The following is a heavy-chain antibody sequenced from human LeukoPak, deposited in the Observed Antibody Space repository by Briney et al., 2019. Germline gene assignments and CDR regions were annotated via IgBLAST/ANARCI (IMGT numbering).Heavy chain of an antibody. Sequence: GGSLRLSCAASGFTFSIYAMSWVRQAPGKGLEWVSSISGSSSYMFYADSVKGRFTISRDNAKNSLYLQMNSLRAEDTAVYYCAKAYYDSSGYSYYFDYWGQGTLVTVSS. D-gene: IGHD3-22*01. CDR2: ISGSSSYM. J-gene: IGHJ4*02. V-gene: IGHV3-21*01. CDR1: GFTFSIYA. CDR3: AKAYYDSSGYSYYFDY.